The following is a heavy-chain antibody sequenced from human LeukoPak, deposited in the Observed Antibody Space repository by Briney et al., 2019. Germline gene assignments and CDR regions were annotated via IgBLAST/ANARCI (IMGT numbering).Heavy chain of an antibody. CDR2: IYYSGST. CDR3: AREGRHQAMYYYGSGSLSY. Sequence: SETLSLTCTVSGGSISSYYWSWIRQPPGKGLEWIGYIYYSGSTNYNPSLKSRVTISVDTSKNQFSLKLSSVTAADTAVYYCAREGRHQAMYYYGSGSLSYWGQGTLVTVSS. J-gene: IGHJ4*02. V-gene: IGHV4-59*12. CDR1: GGSISSYY. D-gene: IGHD3-10*01.